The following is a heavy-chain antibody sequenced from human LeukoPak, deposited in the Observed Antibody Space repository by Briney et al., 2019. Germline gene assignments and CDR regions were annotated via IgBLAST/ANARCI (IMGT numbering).Heavy chain of an antibody. CDR2: IYTSGST. V-gene: IGHV4-59*10. D-gene: IGHD3-10*01. CDR3: ARGGSYRITMVRGVTYGFDP. J-gene: IGHJ5*02. CDR1: GGSFSGYY. Sequence: SETLSLTCAVYGGSFSGYYWSWIRQPAGKGLEWIGRIYTSGSTNYNPSLKSRVTISVDTSKNQFSLKLSSVTAADTAVYYCARGGSYRITMVRGVTYGFDPWGQGTLVTVSS.